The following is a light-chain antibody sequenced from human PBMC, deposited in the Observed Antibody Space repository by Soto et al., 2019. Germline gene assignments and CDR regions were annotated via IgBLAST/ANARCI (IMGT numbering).Light chain of an antibody. J-gene: IGKJ2*01. CDR1: QSVTSW. V-gene: IGKV1-5*03. Sequence: DIPMTQSPSTLSTSVGDRVTITCRASQSVTSWLAWYQQKPGKAPRLLIYKASSLERGVPSRFSGSGSGTEFTLTINSLQPDDFATYYCQQYHSYPYTFGQGTKLEIK. CDR3: QQYHSYPYT. CDR2: KAS.